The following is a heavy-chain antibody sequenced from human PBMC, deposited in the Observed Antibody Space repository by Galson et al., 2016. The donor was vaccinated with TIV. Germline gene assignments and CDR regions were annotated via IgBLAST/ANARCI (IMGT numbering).Heavy chain of an antibody. J-gene: IGHJ4*02. D-gene: IGHD3-9*01. V-gene: IGHV3-23*01. CDR1: GFTFSSYA. CDR3: ARPASLGYFDWLPPDS. Sequence: SLRLSCAASGFTFSSYALTWVRQAPGKGLEWVSAISGGGGSSYYGDSVKGRFTVSRDNSENTVFLQMNNLRSDDTAVYYCARPASLGYFDWLPPDSWGQGTLVTVSS. CDR2: ISGGGGSS.